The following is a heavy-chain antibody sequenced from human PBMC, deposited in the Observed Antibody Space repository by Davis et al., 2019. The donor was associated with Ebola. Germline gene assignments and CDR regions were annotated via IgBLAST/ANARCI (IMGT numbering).Heavy chain of an antibody. Sequence: MPSETLSLTCTVSGGSISSGGYYWSWIRQHPGKGLEWLGYIYYSGSTYYNPSRKSRVTISVDTSKNQFSLQLNSVTAADTAVYYCAIQSRYYYDSSGYYTTNYFDYWGQGTLVTVSS. J-gene: IGHJ4*02. CDR1: GGSISSGGYY. V-gene: IGHV4-31*03. D-gene: IGHD3-22*01. CDR3: AIQSRYYYDSSGYYTTNYFDY. CDR2: IYYSGST.